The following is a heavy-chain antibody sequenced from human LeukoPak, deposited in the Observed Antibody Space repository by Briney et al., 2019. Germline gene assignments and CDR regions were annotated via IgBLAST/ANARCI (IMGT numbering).Heavy chain of an antibody. D-gene: IGHD5-18*01. Sequence: GGXXXXSXAXSGFSYSSYAMSWVRQATGKGMEWVSVIYSGGSTYYADSVKGRFTISRDNSKNTLYLQMNSLRAEDTAVYYCARAGWIQLWSYFDYWGQGTLVTVSS. CDR1: GFSYSSYA. V-gene: IGHV3-53*01. CDR3: ARAGWIQLWSYFDY. CDR2: IYSGGST. J-gene: IGHJ4*02.